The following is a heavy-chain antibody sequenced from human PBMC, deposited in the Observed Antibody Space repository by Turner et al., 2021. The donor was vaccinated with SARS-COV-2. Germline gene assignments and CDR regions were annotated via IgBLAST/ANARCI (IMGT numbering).Heavy chain of an antibody. CDR1: GFTFSSYW. CDR3: ARDQRDSVIWSGYGAFDI. J-gene: IGHJ3*02. Sequence: EVQLVESGGGLVQPGGSLILSCAASGFTFSSYWMHWVRQAPGKGLVWVSHINSDGSFTSYADSVKGRFTISRDNAKNTLYLQMNSLRAEDTAVYYCARDQRDSVIWSGYGAFDIWGQGTMVTVSS. V-gene: IGHV3-74*01. CDR2: INSDGSFT. D-gene: IGHD3-3*01.